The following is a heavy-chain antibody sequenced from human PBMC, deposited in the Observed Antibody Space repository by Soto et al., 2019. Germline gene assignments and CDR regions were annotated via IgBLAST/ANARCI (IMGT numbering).Heavy chain of an antibody. CDR3: AKERARDYVELGSDY. D-gene: IGHD4-17*01. J-gene: IGHJ4*02. CDR1: GFAFSSYA. V-gene: IGHV3-23*01. CDR2: ITASGGST. Sequence: PGGSLRLSCAASGFAFSSYAMSWVRQAPGKGLEWVSAITASGGSTYYADSLKGRFTISRDNSKNTLYLQMNSLRAEDTAVYYCAKERARDYVELGSDYWGQGTLVTVSS.